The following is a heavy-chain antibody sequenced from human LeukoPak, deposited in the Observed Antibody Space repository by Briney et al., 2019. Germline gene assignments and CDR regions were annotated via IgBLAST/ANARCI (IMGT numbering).Heavy chain of an antibody. D-gene: IGHD3-10*01. Sequence: GGSLRLSCAASGFTFDDYAMHWVRQAPGKGLEWVSLISGDGGSTYYANSVKGRFTISRDNSKNSLYLQMNSLRTEDTALYYCAVGLMVIDYWGQGTLVTVSS. V-gene: IGHV3-43*02. CDR1: GFTFDDYA. CDR3: AVGLMVIDY. J-gene: IGHJ4*02. CDR2: ISGDGGST.